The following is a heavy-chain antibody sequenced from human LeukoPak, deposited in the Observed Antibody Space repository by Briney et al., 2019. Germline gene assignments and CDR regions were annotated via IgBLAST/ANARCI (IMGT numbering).Heavy chain of an antibody. CDR3: ARVLYDYVWGSYRLHDAFDI. CDR1: GGSISSGGYF. V-gene: IGHV4-31*03. J-gene: IGHJ3*02. Sequence: SETLSLTCTVSGGSISSGGYFWSWVRKHPGKGLVWFGYIYYSGSTYYNPSLKSRVTISVDTSKNQFSLKLSSVTAADTAVYYCARVLYDYVWGSYRLHDAFDIWGQGTMVTVSS. D-gene: IGHD3-16*02. CDR2: IYYSGST.